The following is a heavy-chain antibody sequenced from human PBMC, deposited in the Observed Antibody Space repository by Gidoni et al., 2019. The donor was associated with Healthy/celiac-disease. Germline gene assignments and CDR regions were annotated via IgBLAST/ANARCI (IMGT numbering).Heavy chain of an antibody. D-gene: IGHD3-10*01. Sequence: EVQMVESGGGLVQHGRSLRLSCEASGFTFDDYAMHWVRQAPGKGLEWVSGISWNSGSIGYADSVKGRFTISRDNAKNSLYLQMNSLRAEDTALYYCAKDRRGYYYYYMDVWGKGTTVTVSS. V-gene: IGHV3-9*01. CDR3: AKDRRGYYYYYMDV. CDR2: ISWNSGSI. CDR1: GFTFDDYA. J-gene: IGHJ6*03.